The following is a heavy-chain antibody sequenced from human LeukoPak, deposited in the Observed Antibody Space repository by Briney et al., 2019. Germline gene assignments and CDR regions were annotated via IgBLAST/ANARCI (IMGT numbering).Heavy chain of an antibody. V-gene: IGHV3-33*01. CDR3: AREVVAATQTFSYGMDV. CDR1: GFTFRGFG. D-gene: IGHD2-15*01. J-gene: IGHJ6*02. CDR2: VWYDGSNK. Sequence: GGSLRLSCAPSGFTFRGFGIHWVRQAPGKGLEWVAIVWYDGSNKYYADSVKGRFTISRDNSKNTLYLQMNSLRAEDTAVYYCAREVVAATQTFSYGMDVGGQGTTVTVSS.